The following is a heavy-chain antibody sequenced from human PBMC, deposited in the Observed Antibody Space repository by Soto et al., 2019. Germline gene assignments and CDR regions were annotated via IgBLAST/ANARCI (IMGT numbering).Heavy chain of an antibody. V-gene: IGHV4-39*01. D-gene: IGHD6-13*01. J-gene: IGHJ6*02. CDR2: IYYSGST. CDR3: ARHRGGSGYSSSWGYYYGMDV. CDR1: GGSISSSSYY. Sequence: SETLSLTCTVSGGSISSSSYYWGWIRQPPGKGLEWIGSIYYSGSTYYNPSLKSRVTISVDTSKNQFSLKLSSVTAADTAVYYCARHRGGSGYSSSWGYYYGMDVWGQGTTVTVSS.